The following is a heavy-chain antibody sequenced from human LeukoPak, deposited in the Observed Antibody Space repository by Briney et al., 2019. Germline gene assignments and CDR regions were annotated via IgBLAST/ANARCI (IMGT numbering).Heavy chain of an antibody. V-gene: IGHV3-23*01. CDR3: AKGSRGYFDWLLYFDY. CDR2: ISGSDGGT. J-gene: IGHJ4*02. CDR1: GFIFNSYA. Sequence: GGSLRLSCAASGFIFNSYAMSWVRQAPGKGLEWVSAISGSDGGTDYADSVKGRFTISRDNSKNTLYLQMNSLRAEDTAVYYCAKGSRGYFDWLLYFDYWGQGTLVTVSS. D-gene: IGHD3-9*01.